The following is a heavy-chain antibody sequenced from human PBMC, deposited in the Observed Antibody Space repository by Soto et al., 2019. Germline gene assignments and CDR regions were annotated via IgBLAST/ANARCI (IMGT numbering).Heavy chain of an antibody. CDR3: ARKTPNIYYFDY. CDR2: ISGASDYI. J-gene: IGHJ4*02. D-gene: IGHD2-8*01. V-gene: IGHV3-21*01. Sequence: VGSLRLSCVVSGFTFSSYRMIWVRQTPGKGLEWVSSISGASDYIYYADSVRGRFTISRDNAKNSLYLQMDGLRAEDTGVYYCARKTPNIYYFDYWGQGTLVTVS. CDR1: GFTFSSYR.